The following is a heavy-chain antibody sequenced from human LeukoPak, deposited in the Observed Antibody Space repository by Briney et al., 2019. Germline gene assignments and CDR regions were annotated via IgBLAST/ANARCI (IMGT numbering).Heavy chain of an antibody. V-gene: IGHV1-2*02. Sequence: ASVKVSCKASGYTFTGYYMHWVRQAPGQGLEWMGWINPNSGDTNYAQKFQGRVTMTRDTSISTAYMELSRLRSDDTAVYYCARDKQLHNWFDPWGQGTLVTVSS. J-gene: IGHJ5*02. CDR3: ARDKQLHNWFDP. CDR1: GYTFTGYY. D-gene: IGHD6-6*01. CDR2: INPNSGDT.